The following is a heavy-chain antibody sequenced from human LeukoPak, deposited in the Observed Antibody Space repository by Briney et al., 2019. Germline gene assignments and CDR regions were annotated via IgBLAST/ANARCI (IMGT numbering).Heavy chain of an antibody. Sequence: SQTLSLTCTVPGGSISSGDYYWSWIRQPPGKGLEWIGYIYYSGSTYYNPSLKSRVTISVDTSKNQFSLKLSSVTAADTAVYYCARENYDILTGTNWGQGTLVTVSS. CDR1: GGSISSGDYY. J-gene: IGHJ4*02. CDR2: IYYSGST. D-gene: IGHD3-9*01. CDR3: ARENYDILTGTN. V-gene: IGHV4-30-4*08.